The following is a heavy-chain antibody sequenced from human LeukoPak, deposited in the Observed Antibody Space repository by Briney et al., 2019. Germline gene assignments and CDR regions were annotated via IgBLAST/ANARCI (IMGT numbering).Heavy chain of an antibody. D-gene: IGHD2-2*01. Sequence: GGSLRLSCAASGFTFTHYGMNWVRQAPGKGLEWVSSISSSSSYIYYADSVKGRFTISRDNAKNSLYLQMNSLRAEDTAVYYCASASEWDIVVVPAAMDYWGQGTLVTVSS. J-gene: IGHJ4*02. CDR1: GFTFTHYG. CDR2: ISSSSSYI. CDR3: ASASEWDIVVVPAAMDY. V-gene: IGHV3-21*01.